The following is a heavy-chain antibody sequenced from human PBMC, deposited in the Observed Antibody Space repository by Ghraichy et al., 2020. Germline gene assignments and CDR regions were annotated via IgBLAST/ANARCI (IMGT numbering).Heavy chain of an antibody. V-gene: IGHV6-1*01. Sequence: SQTLSLTCAISGDSVSSNSAAWNWIRQSPSRGLEWLGRTYYRSKWYNDYAVSVKSRITINPDTSKNQFSLQLNSVTPEDTAVYYCARAEAARPFYYYYMDVWGKGTTVTVSS. J-gene: IGHJ6*03. CDR3: ARAEAARPFYYYYMDV. D-gene: IGHD6-6*01. CDR2: TYYRSKWYN. CDR1: GDSVSSNSAA.